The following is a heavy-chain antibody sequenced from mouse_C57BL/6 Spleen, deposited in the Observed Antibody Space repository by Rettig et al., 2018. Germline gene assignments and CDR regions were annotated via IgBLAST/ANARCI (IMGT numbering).Heavy chain of an antibody. D-gene: IGHD2-3*01. CDR3: ASVYDGYAFAY. V-gene: IGHV2-6*01. CDR1: GFSLTSYG. J-gene: IGHJ3*01. CDR2: IWGVGST. Sequence: GFSLTSYGVDWVRQSPGKGLEWLGVIWGVGSTNYNSALKSRLSISKDNSKSQVFLKMNSLQTDDTAMYYCASVYDGYAFAYWGQGTLVTVSA.